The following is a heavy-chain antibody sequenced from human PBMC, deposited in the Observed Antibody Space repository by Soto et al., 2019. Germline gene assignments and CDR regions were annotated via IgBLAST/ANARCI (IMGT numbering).Heavy chain of an antibody. D-gene: IGHD6-19*01. Sequence: GGSLRLSCAASGFTFSSYAMHWVRQAPGKGLEWVAVISYDGSNKYYADSVKGRFTISRDNSKNTLYLQMNSLRAEDTAVYYCARDKNSPKQWLASDFDYWGQGTLVTVSS. CDR1: GFTFSSYA. J-gene: IGHJ4*02. CDR3: ARDKNSPKQWLASDFDY. V-gene: IGHV3-30-3*01. CDR2: ISYDGSNK.